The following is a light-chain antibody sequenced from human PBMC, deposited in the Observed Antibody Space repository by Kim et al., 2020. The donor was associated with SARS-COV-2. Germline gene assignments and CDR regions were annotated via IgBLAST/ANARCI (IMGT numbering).Light chain of an antibody. CDR1: QTISTW. CDR3: QQYISYSYT. Sequence: DIRMTQSPSTLSASVGDTVTITCRASQTISTWLAWYQQKPGKAPQLLMYRASNLESGVSSRFSGSGSGTEFTLTISSLQPDDIATYYCQQYISYSYTFGQGTKLE. V-gene: IGKV1-5*03. J-gene: IGKJ2*01. CDR2: RAS.